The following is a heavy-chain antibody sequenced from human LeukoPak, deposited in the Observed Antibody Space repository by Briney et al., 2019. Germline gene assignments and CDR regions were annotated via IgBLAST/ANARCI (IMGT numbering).Heavy chain of an antibody. Sequence: GASVKVSFKASGYTFTIYGISWVRQAPGEGGEGMGWISAYNGNTNYAQKLQGRVTKTTDTSTSTAYMELRSLRSDDTAVYYCAREGAVYYDSSGPWFDPWGQGTLVTVSS. V-gene: IGHV1-18*01. J-gene: IGHJ5*02. CDR3: AREGAVYYDSSGPWFDP. CDR2: ISAYNGNT. D-gene: IGHD3-22*01. CDR1: GYTFTIYG.